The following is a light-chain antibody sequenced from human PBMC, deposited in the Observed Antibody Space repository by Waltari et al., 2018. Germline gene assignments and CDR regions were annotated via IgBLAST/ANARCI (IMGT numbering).Light chain of an antibody. J-gene: IGLJ2*01. Sequence: QSLLTQSPSASGTPGQRVSISCSGCSSNIGNNHIYWYQHFPGPAPRLLIYDSDRRPSGVPERFSASKSGTSASLAISGLRSEDEADYYCAAWDDSRSVVFGGGTRLTVL. V-gene: IGLV1-47*01. CDR1: SSNIGNNH. CDR3: AAWDDSRSVV. CDR2: DSD.